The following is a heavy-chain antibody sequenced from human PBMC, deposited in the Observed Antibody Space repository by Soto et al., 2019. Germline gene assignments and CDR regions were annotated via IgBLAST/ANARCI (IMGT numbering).Heavy chain of an antibody. CDR2: IYHSGST. CDR3: AGSILEMATNHPFAFDI. V-gene: IGHV4-30-2*01. J-gene: IGHJ3*02. D-gene: IGHD5-12*01. Sequence: QLQLQESGSGLVKPSQTLSLTCAVSGGSISSGGYSWSWIRQPPGKGLEWIGYIYHSGSTYYNPSLKSRVTISVDRSKNQFSLKLSSVTAADTAVYYCAGSILEMATNHPFAFDIWGQGTMVTVSS. CDR1: GGSISSGGYS.